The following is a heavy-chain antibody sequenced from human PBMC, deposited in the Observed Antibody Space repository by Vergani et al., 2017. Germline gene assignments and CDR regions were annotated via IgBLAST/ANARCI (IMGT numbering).Heavy chain of an antibody. D-gene: IGHD3-22*01. CDR1: GYTLTELS. CDR2: FDPEDGET. Sequence: QVQLVQSGAEVKKPGASVKVSCKVSGYTLTELSMHWVRQAPGKGLEWMGGFDPEDGETIYAQKFQGRVTMTEDTSTDTAYMELSSLRSEDTAVYYCVTASDSSGYYDAYDAFDIWGQGTMVTVSS. J-gene: IGHJ3*02. V-gene: IGHV1-24*01. CDR3: VTASDSSGYYDAYDAFDI.